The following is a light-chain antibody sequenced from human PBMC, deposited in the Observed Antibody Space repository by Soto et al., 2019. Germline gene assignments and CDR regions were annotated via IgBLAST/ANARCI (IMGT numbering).Light chain of an antibody. V-gene: IGKV4-1*01. CDR3: QQYYATPLT. J-gene: IGKJ4*01. Sequence: DIVMTQSPDALAVSLGERATCNCTSSQNLLSSSNNRNYLAWYQQKPGQPPKLLIYWASTRESGVPDRFSGSGSGTDFTLTISSLQAEDVALFYCQQYYATPLTFGGGTKVDNK. CDR2: WAS. CDR1: QNLLSSSNNRNY.